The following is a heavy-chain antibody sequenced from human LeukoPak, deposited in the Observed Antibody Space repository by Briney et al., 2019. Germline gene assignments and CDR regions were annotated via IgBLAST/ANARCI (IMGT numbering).Heavy chain of an antibody. CDR1: GDSISLQY. Sequence: PSETLSLTCTVTGDSISLQYWNWIRQPPGKGLEWLGYISSSGNTNYHPSVNSRVTISRDTSKNQLSLRLKSLTAADTAVYYCARRSQIAAEDSWGQGILVTVSS. CDR3: ARRSQIAAEDS. CDR2: ISSSGNT. V-gene: IGHV4-4*09. D-gene: IGHD6-6*01. J-gene: IGHJ4*02.